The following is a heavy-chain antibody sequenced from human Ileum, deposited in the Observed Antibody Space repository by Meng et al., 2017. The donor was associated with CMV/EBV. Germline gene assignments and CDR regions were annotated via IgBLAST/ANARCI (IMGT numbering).Heavy chain of an antibody. D-gene: IGHD4-11*01. Sequence: SETLSLTCTVSGASVNSGTYYWSWIRQSPGKGLEWIGYIDNRGTTYYNPSLKSRVTISLDTSKNQFFLKLASVTAADTAVYYCARGPPTVTTEGWFDPWGQGTLVTVSS. V-gene: IGHV4-61*01. CDR1: GASVNSGTYY. CDR3: ARGPPTVTTEGWFDP. J-gene: IGHJ5*02. CDR2: IDNRGTT.